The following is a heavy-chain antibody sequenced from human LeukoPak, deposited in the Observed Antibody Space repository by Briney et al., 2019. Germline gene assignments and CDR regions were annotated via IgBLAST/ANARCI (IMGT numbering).Heavy chain of an antibody. D-gene: IGHD6-19*01. J-gene: IGHJ4*02. V-gene: IGHV3-23*01. CDR1: GSTFSSFD. CDR3: AKRNLRAVAPGY. CDR2: ISGGGGST. Sequence: GASLRLSCAASGSTFSSFDMSWVRQAPGKGLEWVSAISGGGGSTYYADSVKGRFTISRGNSKNTLYLQMNSLRAEDTAIYYCAKRNLRAVAPGYWGQGTLVTVSS.